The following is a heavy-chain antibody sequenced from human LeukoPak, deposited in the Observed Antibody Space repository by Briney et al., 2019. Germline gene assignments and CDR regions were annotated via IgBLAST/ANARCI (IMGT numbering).Heavy chain of an antibody. Sequence: GESLKISCKGSGYSFTSYWIGGVRQAPGKGLEWVANIKQDGSEKYYVDSVKGRFTISRDNAKNSLYLQMNSLRAEDTAVYYCAKSAAMGDYWGQGTLVTVSS. V-gene: IGHV3-7*03. CDR1: GYSFTSYW. CDR3: AKSAAMGDY. D-gene: IGHD5-18*01. CDR2: IKQDGSEK. J-gene: IGHJ4*02.